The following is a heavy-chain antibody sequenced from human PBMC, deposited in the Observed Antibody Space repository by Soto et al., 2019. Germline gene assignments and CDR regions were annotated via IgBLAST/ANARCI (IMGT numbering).Heavy chain of an antibody. CDR1: GDTSTSYG. V-gene: IGHV1-18*01. D-gene: IGHD1-7*01. Sequence: ASVKVSCKASGDTSTSYGISWVRQAPGQGLEWMGWISAYNGNTNYAQKLQGRVTMTTDTSTSTAYMELRSLRSDDTAVYYCARTLELRVYYYYYYMDVWGKGTTVTVSS. J-gene: IGHJ6*03. CDR3: ARTLELRVYYYYYYMDV. CDR2: ISAYNGNT.